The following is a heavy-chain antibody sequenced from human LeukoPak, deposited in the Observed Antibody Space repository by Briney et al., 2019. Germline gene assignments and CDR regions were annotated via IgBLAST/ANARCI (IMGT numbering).Heavy chain of an antibody. D-gene: IGHD2-15*01. Sequence: GGSLRLSCAASGFTFSSYSMNWVRQAPGKGLEWVSSISSSSYIYYADSVKGRFTISRDNAKNSLYLQMNSLRAEDTAVYYCATTDSFPDAFDIWGQGTMVTVSS. CDR3: ATTDSFPDAFDI. CDR1: GFTFSSYS. J-gene: IGHJ3*02. CDR2: ISSSSYI. V-gene: IGHV3-21*01.